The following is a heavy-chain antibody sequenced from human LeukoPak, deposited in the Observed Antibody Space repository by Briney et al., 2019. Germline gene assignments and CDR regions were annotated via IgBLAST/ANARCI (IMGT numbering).Heavy chain of an antibody. CDR1: GFTFTSSA. J-gene: IGHJ4*02. D-gene: IGHD6-13*01. CDR3: ARAHSVSSSFNQGGAKTIDY. CDR2: IVVGSGNT. Sequence: GASVKVSCKASGFTFTSSAMQWVRQARGQRLEWIGWIVVGSGNTNYAQKFQERVTITRNTSASTAYMELSSLRSEDTAVYYCARAHSVSSSFNQGGAKTIDYWGQGTLVTVSS. V-gene: IGHV1-58*02.